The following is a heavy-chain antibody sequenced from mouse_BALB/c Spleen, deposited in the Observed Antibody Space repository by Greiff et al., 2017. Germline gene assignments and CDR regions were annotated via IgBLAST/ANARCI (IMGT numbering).Heavy chain of an antibody. Sequence: QVQLKESGPGLVAPSQSLSITCTVSGFSLTGYGVNWVRQPPGKGLEWLGMIWGDGSTDYNSALKSRLSISKDNSKSQVFLKMNSLQTDDTARYYCARGPEPRQLGLPMDYWGQGTSVTVSS. J-gene: IGHJ4*01. D-gene: IGHD3-2*01. V-gene: IGHV2-6-7*01. CDR1: GFSLTGYG. CDR2: IWGDGST. CDR3: ARGPEPRQLGLPMDY.